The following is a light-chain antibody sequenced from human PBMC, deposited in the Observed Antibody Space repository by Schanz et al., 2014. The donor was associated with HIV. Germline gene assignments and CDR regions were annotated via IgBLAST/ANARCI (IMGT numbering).Light chain of an antibody. J-gene: IGLJ3*02. Sequence: QSVLTQPPSASGTPGQRVTISCSGSSSNIKINAVNWYQQLPGTGPKLLIYATYNRPSGVPDRFSGSKSGTSASLAISGLQAEDEADFFCATWDDTLNGYVFGGGTKVTVL. CDR2: ATY. CDR1: SSNIKINA. CDR3: ATWDDTLNGYV. V-gene: IGLV1-44*01.